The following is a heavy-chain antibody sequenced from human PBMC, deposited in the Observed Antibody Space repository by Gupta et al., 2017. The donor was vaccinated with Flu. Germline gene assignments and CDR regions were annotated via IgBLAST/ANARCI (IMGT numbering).Heavy chain of an antibody. V-gene: IGHV5-51*03. CDR2: KHPGDSDV. Sequence: EVQLVQSGAEVREPGESMTIPCQTSGYSFESHWIGWVRQMPGKGLDWMAIKHPGDSDVKYSPSFEDHVTIPVANTTAYLHWSSLRASDTAVYYCAILREYHLWSGFDRWGQGTLVTVSS. J-gene: IGHJ4*02. CDR3: AILREYHLWSGFDR. CDR1: GYSFESHW. D-gene: IGHD3-3*02.